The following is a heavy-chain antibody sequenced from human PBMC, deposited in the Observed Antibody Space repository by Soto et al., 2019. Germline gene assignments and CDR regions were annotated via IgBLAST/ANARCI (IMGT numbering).Heavy chain of an antibody. J-gene: IGHJ5*02. Sequence: ASVKVSCKASGYTFTSYYINRVRQATGQGLEWMGWMNPNSGNTGYAQKFQGRVTMTRNTSISTAYMELSSLRSEDTAVYYCARGTYSSSSFDPWGQGTLVTVSS. CDR2: MNPNSGNT. D-gene: IGHD6-6*01. V-gene: IGHV1-8*01. CDR3: ARGTYSSSSFDP. CDR1: GYTFTSYY.